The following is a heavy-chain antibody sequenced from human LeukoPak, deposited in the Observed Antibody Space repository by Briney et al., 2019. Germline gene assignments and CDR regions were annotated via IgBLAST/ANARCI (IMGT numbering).Heavy chain of an antibody. CDR2: ISGSGDST. Sequence: SGGSLGLSCAASGFTFINYAMTWVRQAPGKGLEWVSGISGSGDSTFNSDSVKGRFTTSRDNSKNTLYLQMNSLRAEDTALYYCATSTVAKYDYWGQGTLVAVSS. V-gene: IGHV3-23*01. D-gene: IGHD4-11*01. CDR1: GFTFINYA. J-gene: IGHJ4*02. CDR3: ATSTVAKYDY.